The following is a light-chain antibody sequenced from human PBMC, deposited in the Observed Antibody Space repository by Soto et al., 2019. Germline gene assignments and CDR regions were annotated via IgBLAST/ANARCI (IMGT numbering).Light chain of an antibody. Sequence: IQLTQSPLSLSASIGDRVSITCRASQDITTYIAWYQQKSGRPPKVLIYAASTLEGGVPSRFSGSGSGTEFILTISSLQPEDFATYYCQRYNRYPITFGEGTKVEIK. V-gene: IGKV1-9*01. CDR1: QDITTY. CDR2: AAS. J-gene: IGKJ4*01. CDR3: QRYNRYPIT.